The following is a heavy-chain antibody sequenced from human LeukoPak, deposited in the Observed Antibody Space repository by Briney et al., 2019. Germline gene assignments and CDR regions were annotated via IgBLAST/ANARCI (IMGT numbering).Heavy chain of an antibody. CDR2: ISDSSRYI. CDR1: GFTFSSYS. D-gene: IGHD2/OR15-2a*01. Sequence: PGGSLRLSCAASGFTFSSYSMNWVRQAPGKGLEWVSSISDSSRYIFYADSVEGRFTISRDNAKNSLYLQMNSLRAEDTAVYYCAREVYCSHTTCYYFDYWGLGTLVTVSS. J-gene: IGHJ4*02. CDR3: AREVYCSHTTCYYFDY. V-gene: IGHV3-21*01.